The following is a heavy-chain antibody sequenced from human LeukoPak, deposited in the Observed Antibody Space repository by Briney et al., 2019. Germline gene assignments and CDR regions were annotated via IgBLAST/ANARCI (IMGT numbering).Heavy chain of an antibody. CDR2: IKQDGSEK. CDR3: ASDLNSSSWYEGVFDY. V-gene: IGHV3-7*01. Sequence: GGSLRLSCAASGFTFGSYWMSWVRQAPGKGLEWVANIKQDGSEKYYVDSVKGRFTISRDNAKNSLYLQMNSLRAEDTAVYYCASDLNSSSWYEGVFDYRGQGTLVTVSS. D-gene: IGHD6-13*01. J-gene: IGHJ4*02. CDR1: GFTFGSYW.